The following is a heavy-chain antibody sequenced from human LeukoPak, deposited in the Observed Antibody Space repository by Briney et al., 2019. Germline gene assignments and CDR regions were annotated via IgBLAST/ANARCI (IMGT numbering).Heavy chain of an antibody. CDR1: GFTFSSYG. CDR3: AKDFPPVAYGVEGFFDY. D-gene: IGHD2-2*01. CDR2: IRYDGSNK. V-gene: IGHV3-30*02. J-gene: IGHJ4*02. Sequence: GGPLRLSCAASGFTFSSYGMHWVRQAPGKGLEWVAFIRYDGSNKYYADSVKGRFTISRDNSKNTLYLQMNSLSAEDKAVYYCAKDFPPVAYGVEGFFDYWGQGTLVTVSS.